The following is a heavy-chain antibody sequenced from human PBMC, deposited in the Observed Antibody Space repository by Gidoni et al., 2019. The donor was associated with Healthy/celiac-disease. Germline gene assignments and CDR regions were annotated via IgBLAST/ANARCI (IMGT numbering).Heavy chain of an antibody. CDR1: GGSFSGYY. D-gene: IGHD2-2*01. J-gene: IGHJ5*02. Sequence: QVQLQQWGAGLLKPSATLSLTCAVYGGSFSGYYWSWIRQPPGKGLEWIGEINHSGSTNYNPSLKSRVTISVDTSKNQFSLKLSSVTAADTAVYYCARGRRYCSSSSCQNNWFDPWGQGTLVTVSS. CDR2: INHSGST. V-gene: IGHV4-34*01. CDR3: ARGRRYCSSSSCQNNWFDP.